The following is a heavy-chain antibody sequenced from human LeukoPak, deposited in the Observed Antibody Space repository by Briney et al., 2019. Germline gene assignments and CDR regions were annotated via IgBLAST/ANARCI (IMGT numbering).Heavy chain of an antibody. CDR2: ISGSGGST. CDR3: AKLPAAMRAFDY. D-gene: IGHD2-2*01. Sequence: GGSLRLSCAASGFTFSSYAMSWVRQAPGKGLEWVSAISGSGGSTYYADSVKGRFTISRDNPKNTLYLQMNSLRAEDTAVYYCAKLPAAMRAFDYWGQGTLVTVSS. CDR1: GFTFSSYA. J-gene: IGHJ4*02. V-gene: IGHV3-23*01.